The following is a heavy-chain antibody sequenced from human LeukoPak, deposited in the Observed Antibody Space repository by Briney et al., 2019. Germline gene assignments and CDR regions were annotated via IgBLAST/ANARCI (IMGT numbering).Heavy chain of an antibody. CDR3: AKWGPGDPLDY. CDR1: GFTFSAYW. D-gene: IGHD7-27*01. CDR2: IRWNSGYI. V-gene: IGHV3-9*03. J-gene: IGHJ4*02. Sequence: GGSLRLTCAASGFTFSAYWMTWVSQAPGKGLEWVSGIRWNSGYIGYADSVKGRFTISRDNAKNSLYLQMNSLRAEDMALYYCAKWGPGDPLDYWGQGTLVTVSS.